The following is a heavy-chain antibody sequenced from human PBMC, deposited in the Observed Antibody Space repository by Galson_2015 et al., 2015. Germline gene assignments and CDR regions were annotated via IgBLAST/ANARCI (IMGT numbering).Heavy chain of an antibody. D-gene: IGHD1-26*01. V-gene: IGHV3-53*01. Sequence: SLRLSCAASGFTVSSNYMSWVRQAPGKGLEWVSAIYSGDSTSYADSVKGRFTISRDNSKNTLYLQMNSLRAEDTAVYYCAKQWETGLGETGIDYWGQGTLVTVSS. CDR2: IYSGDST. J-gene: IGHJ4*02. CDR3: AKQWETGLGETGIDY. CDR1: GFTVSSNY.